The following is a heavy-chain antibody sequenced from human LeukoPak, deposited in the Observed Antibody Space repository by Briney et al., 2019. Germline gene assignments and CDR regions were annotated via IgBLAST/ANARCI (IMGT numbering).Heavy chain of an antibody. J-gene: IGHJ4*02. CDR1: GGSIISSNDY. CDR3: ARAEWDLPGAYFDH. V-gene: IGHV4-39*07. CDR2: VYYSGGA. Sequence: PSETLSLTCTVSGGSIISSNDYWGWIRQPPGKGLEWIGSVYYSGGAYNNPSLKSRVTISVDTSKNQFSLKLSSVTAADTALYYCARAEWDLPGAYFDHWGQGTLVTVSS. D-gene: IGHD1-26*01.